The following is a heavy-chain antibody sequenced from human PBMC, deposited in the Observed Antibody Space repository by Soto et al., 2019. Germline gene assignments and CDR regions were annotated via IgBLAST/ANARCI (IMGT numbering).Heavy chain of an antibody. J-gene: IGHJ6*02. CDR3: VQSRCGGDCLQSYSSHSYYGLDV. CDR2: IYWDDDK. CDR1: GFSLSTTGVG. Sequence: QITLKESGPTLVKPTQTLTLTCTFSGFSLSTTGVGVGWIRQPPGKALEWLALIYWDDDKRYNPSLNSRLTIHKHTSKNHVVLAMTNMDPVDTATYYCVQSRCGGDCLQSYSSHSYYGLDVWGQGTTVTVSS. D-gene: IGHD2-21*02. V-gene: IGHV2-5*02.